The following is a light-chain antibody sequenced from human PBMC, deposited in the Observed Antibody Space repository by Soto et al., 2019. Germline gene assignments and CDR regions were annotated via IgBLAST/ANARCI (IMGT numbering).Light chain of an antibody. Sequence: QSVLTQRASVSGSPGQSITISCTGTSSDVGGNKHVSWYQQHPRKAPKLMIYDVTNRPSGVSDRFSASKSGNTASLTLSGLQAEDEADYYCSSYTSSNTYVFGTGTKVTVL. CDR3: SSYTSSNTYV. CDR2: DVT. J-gene: IGLJ1*01. CDR1: SSDVGGNKH. V-gene: IGLV2-14*03.